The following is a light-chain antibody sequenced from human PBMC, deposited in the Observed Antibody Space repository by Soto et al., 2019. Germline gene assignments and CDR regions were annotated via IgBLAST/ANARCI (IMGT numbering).Light chain of an antibody. CDR2: DAS. V-gene: IGKV1-33*01. Sequence: DLQMTQSPSSLSASVGDRVTITCQASQDISTYLNWYQQKPGRAPKLLSSDASNLETGVPSRCSGSGSGTDFTFTISSLQPEDIAPYYCQWRFTFGGGTKVEIK. CDR1: QDISTY. J-gene: IGKJ4*01. CDR3: QWRFT.